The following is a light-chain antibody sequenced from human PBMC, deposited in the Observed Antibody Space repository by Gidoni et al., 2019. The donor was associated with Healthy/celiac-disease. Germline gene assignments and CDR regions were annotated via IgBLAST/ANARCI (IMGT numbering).Light chain of an antibody. Sequence: QSVLTQPPSVSEAPGQRVPISCTGSSSNIGAGYDVHWYQQLPGTAPKLLIYGNSNRPSGVPDRFSGSKSGTSASLAITGLQDEDEADYYCQSYDSSLSGFYVFGTGTKVTVL. CDR1: SSNIGAGYD. V-gene: IGLV1-40*01. CDR2: GNS. J-gene: IGLJ1*01. CDR3: QSYDSSLSGFYV.